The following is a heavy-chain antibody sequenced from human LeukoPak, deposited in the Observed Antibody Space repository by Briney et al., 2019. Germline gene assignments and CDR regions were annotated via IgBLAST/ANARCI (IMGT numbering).Heavy chain of an antibody. CDR1: GFTFSRHS. J-gene: IGHJ4*02. Sequence: GGSLRLSCAASGFTFSRHSMNWVRQAPGKGLEWISYISSSSSIIYYADSVKGRFTISRDNAKNSLYLQMNSLRVEDTAVYYCAKARSGWVVAASDYWGQGTLVTVSS. CDR2: ISSSSSII. D-gene: IGHD2-15*01. CDR3: AKARSGWVVAASDY. V-gene: IGHV3-48*01.